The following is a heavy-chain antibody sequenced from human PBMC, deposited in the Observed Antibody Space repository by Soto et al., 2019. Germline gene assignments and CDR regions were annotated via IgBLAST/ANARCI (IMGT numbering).Heavy chain of an antibody. J-gene: IGHJ6*02. CDR1: GYTFTRYW. CDR3: ARHLTGDLGRGMDV. V-gene: IGHV5-51*01. D-gene: IGHD7-27*01. Sequence: GESLKISCKGSGYTFTRYWIGWVCQKPGKGLELMGIVFPDDSDVRYSPSSQGQVTISADKSINTAYLHWSALKASDTAMYYCARHLTGDLGRGMDVWGQGTTVTVSS. CDR2: VFPDDSDV.